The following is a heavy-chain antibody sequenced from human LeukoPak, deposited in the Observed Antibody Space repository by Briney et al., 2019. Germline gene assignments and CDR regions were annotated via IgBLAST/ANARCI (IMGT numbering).Heavy chain of an antibody. CDR2: ISGSGGTA. Sequence: GGSLRLSCAASGFTFSIYAMSWVRQAPGKGLEWVSAISGSGGTAYYADSVKGRFTISRDNSKNTLYLQMNSLRAEDTAVYYCARENYGDYGEYFQHWGQGTLVTVSS. V-gene: IGHV3-23*01. J-gene: IGHJ1*01. D-gene: IGHD4-17*01. CDR3: ARENYGDYGEYFQH. CDR1: GFTFSIYA.